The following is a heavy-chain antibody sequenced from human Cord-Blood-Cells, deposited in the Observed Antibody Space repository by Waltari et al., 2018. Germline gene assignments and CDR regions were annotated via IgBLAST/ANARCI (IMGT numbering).Heavy chain of an antibody. J-gene: IGHJ4*02. D-gene: IGHD6-13*01. CDR2: IRSKANSYAT. V-gene: IGHV3-73*02. Sequence: EVQLVESGGGLAQPRGSPKLSCAASGFTSSGPAMPGFRQASGKGLEWGGRIRSKANSYATAYAASVKGRFTISRDDSKNTAYLQMNSLKTEDTAVYYCTRQYSSSWYYWGQGTLVTVSS. CDR3: TRQYSSSWYY. CDR1: GFTSSGPA.